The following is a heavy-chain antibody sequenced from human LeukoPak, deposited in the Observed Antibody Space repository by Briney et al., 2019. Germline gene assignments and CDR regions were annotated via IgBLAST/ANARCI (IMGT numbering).Heavy chain of an antibody. Sequence: SETLSLTCADSGGSISSGGYSWSWIRQPPGKGLEWIGYIYHSGSTYYNPSLKSRVTISVDRSKNQFSLKLSSVTAADTAVYYCARAVGSSGYSFDYWGQGTLVTVSS. CDR1: GGSISSGGYS. CDR3: ARAVGSSGYSFDY. CDR2: IYHSGST. J-gene: IGHJ4*02. V-gene: IGHV4-30-2*01. D-gene: IGHD3-22*01.